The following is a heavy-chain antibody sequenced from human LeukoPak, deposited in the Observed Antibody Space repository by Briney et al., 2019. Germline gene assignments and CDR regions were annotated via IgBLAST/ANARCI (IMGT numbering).Heavy chain of an antibody. CDR2: ISSSSSYI. CDR3: APSGRPASYFQH. J-gene: IGHJ1*01. D-gene: IGHD2-2*01. Sequence: PGGSLRLSCAASGFTFSSYTMNWVRQAPGKGLEWVSSISSSSSYIYYADSVKGRFTISRDNAKNSLYLQMNSLRAEDTAVYYCAPSGRPASYFQHWGQGTLVTVSS. CDR1: GFTFSSYT. V-gene: IGHV3-21*01.